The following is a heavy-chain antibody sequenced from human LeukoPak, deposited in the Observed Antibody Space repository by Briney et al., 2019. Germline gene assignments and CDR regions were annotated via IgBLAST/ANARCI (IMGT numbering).Heavy chain of an antibody. Sequence: GESLKISCKGSGYSFTIYWTGWVRQMPGKGLEWMGIIYPGDSDTRYSPSFQGQVTISADTSISTAYLQWSSLKASDTAMYYCVVWFGELLSSLFDYWGQGTLVTVSS. J-gene: IGHJ4*02. V-gene: IGHV5-51*01. CDR2: IYPGDSDT. D-gene: IGHD3-10*01. CDR1: GYSFTIYW. CDR3: VVWFGELLSSLFDY.